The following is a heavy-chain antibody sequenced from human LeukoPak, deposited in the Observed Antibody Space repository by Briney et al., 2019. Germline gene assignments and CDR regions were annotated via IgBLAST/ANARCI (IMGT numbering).Heavy chain of an antibody. J-gene: IGHJ3*02. CDR3: AKDQQRTVPTRGAFDI. D-gene: IGHD6-25*01. Sequence: PGGSLRLSCAASGFTFSSYAMSWVRQAPGKGLEWVSAISGSGGSTYYADSVKGRFTISRDNSKNTLYLQMNSLRAEDTAVYYCAKDQQRTVPTRGAFDIWGQGTMVTVSS. V-gene: IGHV3-23*01. CDR1: GFTFSSYA. CDR2: ISGSGGST.